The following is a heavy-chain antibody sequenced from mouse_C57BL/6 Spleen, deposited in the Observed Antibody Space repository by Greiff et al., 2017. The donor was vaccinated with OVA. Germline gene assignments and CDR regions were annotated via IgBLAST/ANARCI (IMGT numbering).Heavy chain of an antibody. CDR1: GFSFNTYA. V-gene: IGHV10-1*01. CDR2: IRSKSNNYAT. J-gene: IGHJ2*01. Sequence: EVKLVESGGGLVQPKGSLKLSCAASGFSFNTYAMNWVRQAPGKGLEWVARIRSKSNNYATYYADSVKDRFTISRDDSESMLYLQMNNLKTEDTAMYYCVGQWGTGGYFDYWGQGTTLTVSS. D-gene: IGHD4-1*01. CDR3: VGQWGTGGYFDY.